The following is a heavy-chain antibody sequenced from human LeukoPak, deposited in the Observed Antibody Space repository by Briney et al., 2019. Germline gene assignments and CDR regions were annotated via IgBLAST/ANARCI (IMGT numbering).Heavy chain of an antibody. CDR3: AVASLLWFGELSFDY. CDR1: GYAITSHF. J-gene: IGHJ4*02. V-gene: IGHV1-46*01. CDR2: IHPDGETT. Sequence: GASVKVSCKTSGYAITSHFMHWVRQAPGQGLEWVGTIHPDGETTTYGQKFQGRVTMTCDTSTSTVYMDLSSLRSEDTAVYYCAVASLLWFGELSFDYWGQGTLVTVSS. D-gene: IGHD3-10*01.